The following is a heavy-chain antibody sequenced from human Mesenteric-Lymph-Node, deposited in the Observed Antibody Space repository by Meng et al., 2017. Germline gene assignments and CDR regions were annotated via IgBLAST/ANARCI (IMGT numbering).Heavy chain of an antibody. Sequence: QLQLQRSRPGLVKPSETLSLPCTVSGGSITSNGYYWDWVRQPPGKGLEWIGAIYHRGSTSYNPSLQSRVTMFVDTSKNQFSLMLTSVTATDTAVYYCARRRGGSGRDCWGQGTLVTVSS. CDR2: IYHRGST. CDR1: GGSITSNGYY. J-gene: IGHJ4*02. CDR3: ARRRGGSGRDC. D-gene: IGHD3-10*01. V-gene: IGHV4-39*01.